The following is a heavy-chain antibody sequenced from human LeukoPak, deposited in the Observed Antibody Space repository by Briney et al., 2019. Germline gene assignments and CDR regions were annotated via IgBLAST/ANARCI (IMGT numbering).Heavy chain of an antibody. V-gene: IGHV3-21*01. CDR1: GFTFSTYS. CDR3: ARDQYGSGSYSRLDY. Sequence: GGSLRLSCAASGFTFSTYSMNWVRQAPGKGLEWVSSISSSSSYIYYADSVKGRFTISRDNAKNSLYLQMNSLRAEDTAVYYCARDQYGSGSYSRLDYWGQGTLVTVSS. CDR2: ISSSSSYI. J-gene: IGHJ4*02. D-gene: IGHD3-10*01.